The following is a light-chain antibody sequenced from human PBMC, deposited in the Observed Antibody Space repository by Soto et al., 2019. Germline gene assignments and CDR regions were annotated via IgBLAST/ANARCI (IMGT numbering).Light chain of an antibody. CDR1: SSDVGGYNF. V-gene: IGLV2-14*01. CDR3: SSYTSIAGV. Sequence: QSALTQPASVSGSPGQSITISCTGTSSDVGGYNFVSWYQQHPGKAPKLMIYEVNNRPSGVSNRFSGSKSGNTASLTISGLQAEDEADCYCSSYTSIAGVFGGGTKLTVL. J-gene: IGLJ3*02. CDR2: EVN.